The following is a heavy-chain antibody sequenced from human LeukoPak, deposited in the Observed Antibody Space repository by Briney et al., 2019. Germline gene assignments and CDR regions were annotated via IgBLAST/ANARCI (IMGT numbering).Heavy chain of an antibody. D-gene: IGHD3-10*01. CDR2: IYSTGST. V-gene: IGHV4-4*07. CDR3: AREWDSLWFAEADV. Sequence: PSETLSPTCAVYGGSFSGYYWSWIRQPAGKGLEWIGRIYSTGSTNYNPSLKSRVTMSVDTSKNQFSLKLSSVTAADTAVYYCAREWDSLWFAEADVWGKGTTVTISS. CDR1: GGSFSGYY. J-gene: IGHJ6*04.